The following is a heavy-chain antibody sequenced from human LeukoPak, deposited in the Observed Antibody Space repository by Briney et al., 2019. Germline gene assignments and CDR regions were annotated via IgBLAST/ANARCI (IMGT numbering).Heavy chain of an antibody. Sequence: SETLSLTCTVSGGSISSYYWSWIRQPPGKGLEWIGYIYYSGSTNYNPSLKSRVTISVDTSKNQFSLKLSSVTAADTAVYYCARAAEAAAGTALSWFDPWGQGTLVTVSS. CDR3: ARAAEAAAGTALSWFDP. V-gene: IGHV4-59*01. CDR2: IYYSGST. CDR1: GGSISSYY. D-gene: IGHD6-13*01. J-gene: IGHJ5*02.